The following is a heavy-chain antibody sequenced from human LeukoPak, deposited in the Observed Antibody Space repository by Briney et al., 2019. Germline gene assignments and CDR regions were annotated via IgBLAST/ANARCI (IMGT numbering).Heavy chain of an antibody. V-gene: IGHV1-2*02. CDR1: GYTFTGYY. Sequence: ASVKVSCKASGYTFTGYYMHWVRQAPGQGLEWMGWINPDSGGTNYAQKFQGRVTMTRDTSISTACMGLSRLRSDDTAVYYCARSLGRILTGYYNFRFDPWGQGTLVTVSS. J-gene: IGHJ5*02. D-gene: IGHD3-9*01. CDR2: INPDSGGT. CDR3: ARSLGRILTGYYNFRFDP.